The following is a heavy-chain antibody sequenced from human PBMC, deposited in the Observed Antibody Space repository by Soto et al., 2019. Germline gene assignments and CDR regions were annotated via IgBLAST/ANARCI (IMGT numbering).Heavy chain of an antibody. CDR2: IYYSGST. D-gene: IGHD2-2*01. Sequence: PSETLSLTCTVSGGSIGSYYWSWIRQPPGKGLEWIGYIYYSGSTNYNPSLKSRVTISVDTSKNQFSLKLSSVTAADTAVYYCTREDPAAKADTWIDPWGQETLLTVSS. V-gene: IGHV4-59*01. CDR1: GGSIGSYY. J-gene: IGHJ5*02. CDR3: TREDPAAKADTWIDP.